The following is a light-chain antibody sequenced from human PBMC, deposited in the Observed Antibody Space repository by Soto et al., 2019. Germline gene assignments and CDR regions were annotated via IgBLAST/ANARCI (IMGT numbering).Light chain of an antibody. V-gene: IGKV1-5*01. Sequence: DIQMTQSPSTLSASVGDRVTITCRASQSISSWLAWYQQKPGKAPKLLIYDASSLESGVPSRFSGSGSGTEFTLTITSMQPDDFATYYCQQYNSYPWTLGQGTTVDI. CDR2: DAS. CDR3: QQYNSYPWT. J-gene: IGKJ1*01. CDR1: QSISSW.